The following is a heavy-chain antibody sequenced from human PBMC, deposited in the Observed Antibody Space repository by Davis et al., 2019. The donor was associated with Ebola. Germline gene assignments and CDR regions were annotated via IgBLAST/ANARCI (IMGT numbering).Heavy chain of an antibody. CDR2: IRHAGSYT. CDR3: ASHVVSATVYGMDV. V-gene: IGHV3-30*02. J-gene: IGHJ6*02. Sequence: GGSLRLSCAASGFTFSSYGMTWVRQAPGKGLELFAHIRHAGSYTYYAYSVKGPFTSSRDNATNTLYLQMNSLRAEVTAVYYCASHVVSATVYGMDVWGQGTRVNVAS. CDR1: GFTFSSYG. D-gene: IGHD1-26*01.